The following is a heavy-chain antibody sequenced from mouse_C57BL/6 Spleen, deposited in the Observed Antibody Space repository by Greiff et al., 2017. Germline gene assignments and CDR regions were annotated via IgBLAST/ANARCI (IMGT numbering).Heavy chain of an antibody. J-gene: IGHJ4*01. V-gene: IGHV1-80*01. CDR2: IYPGDGDT. CDR3: AAYYDEYAMDY. CDR1: GYAFSSYW. Sequence: QVQLQQSGAELVKPGASVKISCKASGYAFSSYWMNWVKQRPGKGLEWIGQIYPGDGDTTYNGKFKGKATLTADKSSSTASMELSSLASADSAVYFCAAYYDEYAMDYWGQGTSVTVSS. D-gene: IGHD2-4*01.